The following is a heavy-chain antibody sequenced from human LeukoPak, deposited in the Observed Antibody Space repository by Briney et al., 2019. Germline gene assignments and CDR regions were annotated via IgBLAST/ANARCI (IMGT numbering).Heavy chain of an antibody. CDR1: GGSISSYY. V-gene: IGHV4-59*08. D-gene: IGHD3-16*01. Sequence: SETLSLTCTVSGGSISSYYWSWIRQPPGKGLEWIGYIYYSGSTNYNPSLKSRVTISVDTSKNQFSLKLSSVTAADTAVYYCARSEANYVDDGDLPSGGMDVWGQGTTVTVSS. CDR2: IYYSGST. CDR3: ARSEANYVDDGDLPSGGMDV. J-gene: IGHJ6*02.